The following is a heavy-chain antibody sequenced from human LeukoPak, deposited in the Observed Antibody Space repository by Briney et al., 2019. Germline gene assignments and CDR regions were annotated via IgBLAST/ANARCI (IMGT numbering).Heavy chain of an antibody. CDR1: GFTFSNYW. V-gene: IGHV3-7*01. CDR2: IKPDGRDK. CDR3: AREYGDYFDY. D-gene: IGHD4-17*01. J-gene: IGHJ4*02. Sequence: GGSLRLSCAASGFTFSNYWMTWVRQAPGKGLEWVANIKPDGRDKYYVDSVEGRFTISRDNAKNSLYLQMNSLRAEDTAVYYCAREYGDYFDYWGQGTLVTVSS.